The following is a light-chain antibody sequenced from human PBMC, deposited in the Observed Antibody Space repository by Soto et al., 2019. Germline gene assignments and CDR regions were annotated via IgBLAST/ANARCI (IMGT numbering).Light chain of an antibody. J-gene: IGKJ5*01. V-gene: IGKV3-20*01. CDR3: QQYGGSPRT. CDR2: GAS. Sequence: IVLTQSPATLSLSPGERATLSCRASQSVSSSYLAWYQQKPGQAPRLLIYGASSRATGIPDRFSGSGSGTDFTLTIARLEPEDFAVYYCQQYGGSPRTFGQGTRLEIK. CDR1: QSVSSSY.